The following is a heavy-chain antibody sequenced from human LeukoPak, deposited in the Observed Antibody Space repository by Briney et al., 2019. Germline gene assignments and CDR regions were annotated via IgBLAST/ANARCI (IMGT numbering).Heavy chain of an antibody. Sequence: GGSLRLSCAASGFTVSSNYMSWVRQAPGKGLEWVSVIYSGGSTYYADSVKGRFTISRDNSKNTLYLQMNSLRAEDTAVYYCAKSRPRYDYVWGSYRSVDAFDIWGQGTMVTVSS. J-gene: IGHJ3*02. CDR1: GFTVSSNY. D-gene: IGHD3-16*02. CDR2: IYSGGST. V-gene: IGHV3-53*01. CDR3: AKSRPRYDYVWGSYRSVDAFDI.